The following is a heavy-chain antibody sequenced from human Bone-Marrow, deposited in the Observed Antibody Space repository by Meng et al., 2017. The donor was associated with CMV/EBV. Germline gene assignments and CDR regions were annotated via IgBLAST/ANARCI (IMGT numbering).Heavy chain of an antibody. CDR1: GFTFSSYA. Sequence: GESLKISCAASGFTFSSYAMSWVRQAPGKGLEWVSAISGSGGSTYYADSVKGRFTISRDNSKNTLYLQMNSLRAEDTAVYYCAKDRAIVVVPAAKGELFDYWAREPWSPSPQ. CDR3: AKDRAIVVVPAAKGELFDY. J-gene: IGHJ4*02. V-gene: IGHV3-23*01. D-gene: IGHD2-2*01. CDR2: ISGSGGST.